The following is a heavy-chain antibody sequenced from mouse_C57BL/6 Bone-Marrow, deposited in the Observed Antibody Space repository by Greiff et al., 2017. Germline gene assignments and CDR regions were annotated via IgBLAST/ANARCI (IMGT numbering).Heavy chain of an antibody. CDR3: TAYCGSSLFAY. Sequence: EVKLEESGGGLVQPGGSMKLSCVASGFTFSNYWMNWVRQSPEKGLEWVAQIRLKSDNYATHYAESVKGRFTISRDDSKSSVYLQMNNLRAEDTRIYYCTAYCGSSLFAYWGQGTLVTVSA. D-gene: IGHD1-1*01. CDR1: GFTFSNYW. CDR2: IRLKSDNYAT. V-gene: IGHV6-3*01. J-gene: IGHJ3*01.